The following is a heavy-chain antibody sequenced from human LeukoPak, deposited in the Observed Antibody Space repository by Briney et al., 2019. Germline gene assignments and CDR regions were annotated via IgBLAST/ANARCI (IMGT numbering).Heavy chain of an antibody. D-gene: IGHD3-9*01. CDR2: ITYDGYYK. V-gene: IGHV3-30*03. CDR3: ARDVYYDILTPGLVAFDI. Sequence: GTSLRLSCAASGFTFTSYGMHWVHQAPGKGLEWVALITYDGYYKYYSDSVKGRFTISSDTSKNTMYLQMNSLRAEDTAVYYCARDVYYDILTPGLVAFDIWGQGTMVTVSS. CDR1: GFTFTSYG. J-gene: IGHJ3*02.